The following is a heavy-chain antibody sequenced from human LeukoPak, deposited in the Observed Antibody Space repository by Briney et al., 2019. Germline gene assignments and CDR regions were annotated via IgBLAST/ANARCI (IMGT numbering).Heavy chain of an antibody. Sequence: PGGSLRLSWAPLGVTVGSAYMGWVGQAPGKGLEWVSVIYSDGNTYYADSVKGRFTISRDNSKNTLFLQMASLRTEDTAIYYCASRMTFGGQGTLVTVSS. D-gene: IGHD2/OR15-2a*01. CDR1: GVTVGSAY. CDR3: ASRMTF. CDR2: IYSDGNT. J-gene: IGHJ4*02. V-gene: IGHV3-53*05.